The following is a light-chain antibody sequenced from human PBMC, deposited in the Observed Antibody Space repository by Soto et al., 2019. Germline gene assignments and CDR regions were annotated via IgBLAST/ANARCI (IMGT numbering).Light chain of an antibody. CDR1: QGISRW. CDR3: QQYNSYRT. V-gene: IGKV1-5*01. CDR2: DAS. J-gene: IGKJ1*01. Sequence: EIQMTQSPSTLSASVGDRVTITCRASQGISRWLAWYQQKPGKAPKLLIHDASTLESGVPSRFSGSGSGTEFILTISSLQPDDFATYYCQQYNSYRTFGQGTKVDI.